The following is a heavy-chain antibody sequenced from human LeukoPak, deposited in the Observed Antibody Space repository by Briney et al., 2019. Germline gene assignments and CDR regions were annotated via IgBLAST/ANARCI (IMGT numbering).Heavy chain of an antibody. D-gene: IGHD4-23*01. CDR3: ARDYGGTSYGNWFDP. CDR1: GCTFSSYE. J-gene: IGHJ5*02. CDR2: ISSSGSTI. Sequence: GGSLRLSCAASGCTFSSYEMNWVRQAPGKGLEWVSYISSSGSTIYYADSVKGRFTISRDNAKNSLYLQMNSLRAEDTAVYYCARDYGGTSYGNWFDPWGQGTLVTVSS. V-gene: IGHV3-48*03.